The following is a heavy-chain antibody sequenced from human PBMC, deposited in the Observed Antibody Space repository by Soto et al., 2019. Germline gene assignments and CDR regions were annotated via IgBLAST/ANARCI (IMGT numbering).Heavy chain of an antibody. CDR3: ARDLIMKQRQWLAYSWFDP. Sequence: QVQLVQSGAEVKKPGSSVKVSCKASGGTFSSYAISWVRQAPGQGLEWMGGIIPIFGIANYAQKFQGRVTITADESTSTAYMELSSLRSEDTAVYYCARDLIMKQRQWLAYSWFDPWGQGTLVTVSS. CDR2: IIPIFGIA. V-gene: IGHV1-69*12. CDR1: GGTFSSYA. D-gene: IGHD6-19*01. J-gene: IGHJ5*02.